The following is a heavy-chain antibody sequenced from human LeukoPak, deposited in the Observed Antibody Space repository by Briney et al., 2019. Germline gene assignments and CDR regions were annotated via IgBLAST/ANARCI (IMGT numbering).Heavy chain of an antibody. CDR1: GFTFSSYS. CDR3: ARGGLRFLEWLFS. D-gene: IGHD3-3*01. J-gene: IGHJ4*02. CDR2: IKQDGSEK. Sequence: GGSLRLSCAVSGFTFSSYSMNWVRQAPGKGLEWVANIKQDGSEKYYVDSVKGRFTISRDNAKNSLYLQMNSLRAEDTAVYYCARGGLRFLEWLFSWCQGTLLTASS. V-gene: IGHV3-7*01.